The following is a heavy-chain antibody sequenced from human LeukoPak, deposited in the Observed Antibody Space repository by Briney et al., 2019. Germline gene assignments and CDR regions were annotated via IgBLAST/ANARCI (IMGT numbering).Heavy chain of an antibody. D-gene: IGHD2-8*01. V-gene: IGHV3-21*01. CDR2: ISSSSSYI. Sequence: PGGSLRLSCAASGFTFSSYSMNWVRQAPGKGLEWVSSISSSSSYIYYADSVKGRFTISRDNAKNSLYLQMNSLRAGDTAVYYCAREAAHCTNGVCPLDYWGQGTLVTVSS. J-gene: IGHJ4*02. CDR1: GFTFSSYS. CDR3: AREAAHCTNGVCPLDY.